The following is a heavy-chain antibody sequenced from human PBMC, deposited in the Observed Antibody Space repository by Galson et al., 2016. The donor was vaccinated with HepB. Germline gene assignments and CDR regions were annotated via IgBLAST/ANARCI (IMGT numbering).Heavy chain of an antibody. CDR2: IKEDGSDK. V-gene: IGHV3-7*03. CDR3: ATSRGFTYAYFDY. CDR1: GFTFSSYW. J-gene: IGHJ4*02. D-gene: IGHD3-10*01. Sequence: SLRLSCAASGFTFSSYWMTWVRQAPEKGLEWVATIKEDGSDKYYVDSLKGRFTVSRDNAKNSLFREMNRLTADDTAVYHCATSRGFTYAYFDYWGQGTLVTVSS.